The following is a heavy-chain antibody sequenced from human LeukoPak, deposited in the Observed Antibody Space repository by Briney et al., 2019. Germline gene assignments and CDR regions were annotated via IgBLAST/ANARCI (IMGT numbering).Heavy chain of an antibody. CDR3: ARDARSGSQYDYFDY. CDR2: IEKEKDGSKK. J-gene: IGHJ4*02. CDR1: EFTLSNYW. V-gene: IGHV3-7*01. D-gene: IGHD1-26*01. Sequence: GGSLRLSCAASEFTLSNYWMSWVRQAPGKGLEWVANIEKEKDGSKKYYVESVKGRFTISRDNAKNSLHLQLNSLRDEDTAVYYCARDARSGSQYDYFDYWGQGTLVTVSS.